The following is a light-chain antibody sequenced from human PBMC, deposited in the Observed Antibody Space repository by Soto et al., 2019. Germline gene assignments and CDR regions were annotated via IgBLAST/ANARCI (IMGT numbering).Light chain of an antibody. Sequence: EIVLTQSPGTLSLSPGERATLSCRASQSVSSNYITWYQQKPGQAPRRLIFGASSRATGIPDRFSGSGSGTDLTLTISRLEPEDFAVYYCQQYGSSPSTFGQGTKV. CDR1: QSVSSNY. J-gene: IGKJ1*01. CDR3: QQYGSSPST. V-gene: IGKV3-20*01. CDR2: GAS.